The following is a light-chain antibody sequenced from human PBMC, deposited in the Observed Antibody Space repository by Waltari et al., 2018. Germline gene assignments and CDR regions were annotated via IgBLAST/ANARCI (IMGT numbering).Light chain of an antibody. V-gene: IGKV2-30*01. CDR3: MHSVQWPWT. J-gene: IGKJ1*01. CDR2: NVS. Sequence: VMTQSPLSLPATLGQPASIPCRSSQGLLYSDGTTYLNWFQQRPGQSPRLLIYNVSNRDSGVPDRFSGSGSGTDFTLTISRVEAEDVGVYYCMHSVQWPWTVGQGTKVEVK. CDR1: QGLLYSDGTTY.